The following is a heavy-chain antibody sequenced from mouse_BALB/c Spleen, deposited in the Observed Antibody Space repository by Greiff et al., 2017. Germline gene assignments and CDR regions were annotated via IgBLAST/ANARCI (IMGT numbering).Heavy chain of an antibody. V-gene: IGHV1S132*01. CDR1: GYTFTSSW. D-gene: IGHD2-14*01. CDR3: AYYRYEGGYAMDY. CDR2: IFPGTGTT. Sequence: QVQLQQSGAELVKPGASVKLSCKTSGYTFTSSWIQWVKQRPGQGLGWIGEIFPGTGTTYYNEKFKGKATLTIDTSSSTAYMQLSSLTSEDSAVYFCAYYRYEGGYAMDYWGQGTSVTVSS. J-gene: IGHJ4*01.